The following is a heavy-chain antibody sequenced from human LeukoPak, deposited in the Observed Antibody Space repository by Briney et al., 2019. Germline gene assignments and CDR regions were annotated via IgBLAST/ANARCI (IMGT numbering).Heavy chain of an antibody. CDR3: ARDAGSSGWRQGDS. CDR2: ISAYNGNT. Sequence: ASVQVSCKASGYTFSSYGISWVRQARGQGLDWMGWISAYNGNTNYAQKFQGRVTMTTDTSTSTAYLEIRRLTSDDTAIYYCARDAGSSGWRQGDSWGQGTLVTVSS. J-gene: IGHJ4*02. D-gene: IGHD6-19*01. V-gene: IGHV1-18*01. CDR1: GYTFSSYG.